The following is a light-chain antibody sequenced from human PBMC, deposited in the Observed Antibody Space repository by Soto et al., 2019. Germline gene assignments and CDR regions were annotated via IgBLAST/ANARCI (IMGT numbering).Light chain of an antibody. CDR3: QQYGSSPPST. CDR2: GAS. V-gene: IGKV3-20*01. J-gene: IGKJ1*01. CDR1: QSVSSSY. Sequence: EIVLTQSPGTLSLSPGERATLSCRASQSVSSSYLAWYQQKPGQAPRLLIYGASSRATGIPDRFSGSGSGTDFTLTISTLEPEDFAVYYCQQYGSSPPSTFGPGTKVEI.